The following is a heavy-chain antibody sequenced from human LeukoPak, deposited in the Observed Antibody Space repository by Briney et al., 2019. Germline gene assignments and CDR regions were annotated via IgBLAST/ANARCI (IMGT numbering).Heavy chain of an antibody. CDR1: GFTFNNHW. CDR3: AREGQWLVRYFDL. D-gene: IGHD6-19*01. V-gene: IGHV3-7*01. CDR2: IKQDGSEK. Sequence: GGSLRLSCAASGFTFNNHWMSWVRQAPGKGLEWVANIKQDGSEKNYVDSVKGRFTISRDNAKNSLFLQMNSLRVEDTAVYYSAREGQWLVRYFDLWGRGTLVTVSS. J-gene: IGHJ2*01.